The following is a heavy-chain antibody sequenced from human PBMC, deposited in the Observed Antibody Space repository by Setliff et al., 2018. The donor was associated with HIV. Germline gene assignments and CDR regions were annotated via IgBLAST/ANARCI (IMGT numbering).Heavy chain of an antibody. CDR3: ARDLKVYAMWGDAFDT. CDR1: GYTFTNYG. D-gene: IGHD2-8*01. Sequence: ASVKVSCKASGYTFTNYGISWVRQAPGQGLEWMGWISGYNGNTNYAEKLQGRVTMTTDTSTSTAYMELRSLRSDDTAVYYCARDLKVYAMWGDAFDTWGQGTMFTVS. CDR2: ISGYNGNT. V-gene: IGHV1-18*01. J-gene: IGHJ3*02.